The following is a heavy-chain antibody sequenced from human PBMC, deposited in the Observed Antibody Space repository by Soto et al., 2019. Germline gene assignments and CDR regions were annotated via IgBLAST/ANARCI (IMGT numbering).Heavy chain of an antibody. D-gene: IGHD4-17*01. CDR2: FTYRGRT. CDR1: GGSFSGYY. V-gene: IGHV4-34*01. J-gene: IGHJ4*03. CDR3: VTTSDSGDCGFWSVGEYYFDH. Sequence: QVQLQQWGAGLLKPSETLALTCAVYGGSFSGYYWSWIRQPPGKGLESIGEFTYRGRTNYNRSLKQRFTHSVDPSTNKFSLKLSSVTAADTAVSYCVTTSDSGDCGFWSVGEYYFDHWGQGSPVTVSS.